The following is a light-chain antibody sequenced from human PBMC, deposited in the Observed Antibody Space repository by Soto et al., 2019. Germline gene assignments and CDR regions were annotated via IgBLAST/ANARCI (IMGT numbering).Light chain of an antibody. CDR3: QHYYDYSWT. CDR1: QSIGDW. Sequence: DVQMTQSPSTLSASVGDRVTITCRASQSIGDWLAWFQQKPGRAPKLLIYKASSLESGVPYTFSGSASGTEFTLTISSLQPDDFATYYCQHYYDYSWTFGQGTKVDIK. V-gene: IGKV1-5*03. CDR2: KAS. J-gene: IGKJ1*01.